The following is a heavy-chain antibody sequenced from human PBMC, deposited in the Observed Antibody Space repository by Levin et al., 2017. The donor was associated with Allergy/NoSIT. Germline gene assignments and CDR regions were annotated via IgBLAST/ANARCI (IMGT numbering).Heavy chain of an antibody. D-gene: IGHD2-15*01. CDR2: IYTSGST. CDR3: ARDTNCSGGSCYSGRNLNWFDP. V-gene: IGHV4-4*07. CDR1: GGSISSYS. Sequence: SETLSLSCTVSGGSISSYSWSWIRQPAGKGLEWIGRIYTSGSTNYNPSLTSRVTMSVDTSKNQFSLNLNSVTAADTAVYYCARDTNCSGGSCYSGRNLNWFDPWGQGTLVTVSS. J-gene: IGHJ5*02.